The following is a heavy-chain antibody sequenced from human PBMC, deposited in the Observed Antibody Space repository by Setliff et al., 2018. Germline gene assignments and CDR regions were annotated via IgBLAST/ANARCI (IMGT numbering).Heavy chain of an antibody. D-gene: IGHD3-3*01. Sequence: SETLSLTCTVSGGSISSSSYYWGWIRQPPGKGLEWIGSIYYSGSTYYNPSLKSRVTISVDTSKNQFSLKLSSVTAEDTAVYYCARDLKFFGVGPLHIDYWGQGTLVTVSS. CDR1: GGSISSSSYY. CDR2: IYYSGST. CDR3: ARDLKFFGVGPLHIDY. J-gene: IGHJ4*02. V-gene: IGHV4-39*07.